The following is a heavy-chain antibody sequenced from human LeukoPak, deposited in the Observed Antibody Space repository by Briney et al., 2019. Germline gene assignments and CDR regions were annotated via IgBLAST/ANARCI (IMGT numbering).Heavy chain of an antibody. CDR1: GFTFSSYA. D-gene: IGHD3-10*01. J-gene: IGHJ4*02. CDR3: AKDEGPSVDGDYFDY. Sequence: GGSLRLSCAASGFTFSSYAMSWVRQAPGKGLEWVSAISGSGGSTYYADSVKGRFTISRDNSKNTLYLQMNSLRAEDTALYYCAKDEGPSVDGDYFDYWGQGTLVTVSS. V-gene: IGHV3-23*01. CDR2: ISGSGGST.